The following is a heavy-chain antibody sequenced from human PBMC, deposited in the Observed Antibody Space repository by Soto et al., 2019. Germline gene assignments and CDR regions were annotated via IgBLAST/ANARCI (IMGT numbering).Heavy chain of an antibody. V-gene: IGHV1-3*01. CDR1: GDTFTAYT. CDR3: ARGALRLGCSGGSCPTWFDP. CDR2: INAGNGDT. J-gene: IGHJ5*02. Sequence: ASVKVSCKAPGDTFTAYTIHWVRQAPGQRLEWMGWINAGNGDTKYSQKFQGRVTFTRDTSASTAYMDLSSPRSEDTAVYYCARGALRLGCSGGSCPTWFDPWGQGTLVTVSS. D-gene: IGHD2-15*01.